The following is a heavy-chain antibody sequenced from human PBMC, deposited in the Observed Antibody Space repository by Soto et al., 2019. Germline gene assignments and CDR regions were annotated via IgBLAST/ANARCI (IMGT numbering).Heavy chain of an antibody. Sequence: DTLSLTWSLSGYSVSNYYWSWVRPPPGQRLEWIGYIYYTGTHDYNPSLRGRATISVDTSKDQFSLKLTSVTAADTAVYYCARDRDRHSSGLPSFDPWGQGILVTVSS. CDR1: GYSVSNYY. D-gene: IGHD3-22*01. CDR2: IYYTGTH. CDR3: ARDRDRHSSGLPSFDP. J-gene: IGHJ5*02. V-gene: IGHV4-59*02.